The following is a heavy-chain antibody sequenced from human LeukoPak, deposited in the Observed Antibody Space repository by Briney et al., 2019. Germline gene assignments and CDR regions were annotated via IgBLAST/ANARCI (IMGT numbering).Heavy chain of an antibody. J-gene: IGHJ6*03. CDR2: IIPIFGTA. CDR3: ASGPYCGGDCYLYYYYYYMDV. Sequence: SVKVSCKASGGTFSSYAISWVRQAPGQGLEWMGGIIPIFGTANYAQKFQGRVTVTTDESTSTAYMELSSLRSEGTAVYYCASGPYCGGDCYLYYYYYYMDVWGKGTTVTVSS. V-gene: IGHV1-69*05. D-gene: IGHD2-21*02. CDR1: GGTFSSYA.